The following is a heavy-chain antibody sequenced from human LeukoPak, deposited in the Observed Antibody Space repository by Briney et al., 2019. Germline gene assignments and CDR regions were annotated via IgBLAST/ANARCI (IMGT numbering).Heavy chain of an antibody. CDR1: GGSISNYY. CDR3: ATGRGYSYGSFDY. J-gene: IGHJ4*02. D-gene: IGHD5-18*01. Sequence: SETLSLTCTVSGGSISNYYWTWIRQPPGKGLEWIGYIYYTGSTNYNPSLKSRVTISVDTSKNQLSLKLTSVTAADTAVYYCATGRGYSYGSFDYWGQGTLATVSS. CDR2: IYYTGST. V-gene: IGHV4-59*01.